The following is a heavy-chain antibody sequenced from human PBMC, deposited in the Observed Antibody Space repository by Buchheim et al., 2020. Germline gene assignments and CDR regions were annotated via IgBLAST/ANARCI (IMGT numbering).Heavy chain of an antibody. CDR2: IYYSGST. CDR1: GGSISSSSYY. D-gene: IGHD2-2*01. V-gene: IGHV4-39*01. Sequence: QLQLQESGPGLVKPSETLSLTCTVSGGSISSSSYYWGWIRQPPGKGLEWIGSIYYSGSTYYNPSLKSRVTISVDTSKNQFSLKLSSVTAADTAVYYCARLATEDCSSTSCYLWSDAFDIWGQGT. J-gene: IGHJ3*02. CDR3: ARLATEDCSSTSCYLWSDAFDI.